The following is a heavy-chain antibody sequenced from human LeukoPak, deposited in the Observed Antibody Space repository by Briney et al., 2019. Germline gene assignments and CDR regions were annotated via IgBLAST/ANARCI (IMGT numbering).Heavy chain of an antibody. CDR2: IYSGGST. J-gene: IGHJ6*02. CDR3: ARDLSAAASYYYGMDV. D-gene: IGHD2-2*01. Sequence: PGGSLRLSCAASGFTFSSNYMSWVRQAPGKGLEWVSVIYSGGSTYYADSVKGRFTISRDNSKNTLHLQMNSLRAEDTAVYYCARDLSAAASYYYGMDVWGQGTTVTVSS. CDR1: GFTFSSNY. V-gene: IGHV3-66*01.